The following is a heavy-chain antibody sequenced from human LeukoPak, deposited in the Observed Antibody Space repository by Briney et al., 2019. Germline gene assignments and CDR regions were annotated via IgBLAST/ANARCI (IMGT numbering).Heavy chain of an antibody. V-gene: IGHV4-61*02. J-gene: IGHJ6*03. CDR2: IYTSGST. CDR1: GGSVNSNDYY. D-gene: IGHD2-2*01. Sequence: PSETLSLTCTVSGGSVNSNDYYWSWIRQPAGKGLEWIGRIYTSGSTNYNPSLKSRVTMSVDTSKNQFSLKLSSVTAADTAVYYCARSGYCSSTSCYEYVGYYYYYMDVWGKGTTVTVSS. CDR3: ARSGYCSSTSCYEYVGYYYYYMDV.